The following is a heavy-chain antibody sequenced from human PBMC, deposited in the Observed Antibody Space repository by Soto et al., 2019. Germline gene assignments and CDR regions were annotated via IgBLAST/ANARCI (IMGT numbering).Heavy chain of an antibody. J-gene: IGHJ5*02. D-gene: IGHD6-19*01. Sequence: ASVKVSCKASGYTFTSYAMHWVRQAPGERLEWMGWINAGNGNTKYSQKFQGRVTITRDTSASTAYMELSSLRSEDTAVYYCARDKEDTYSSRLKWFGPWDQGTLVAVSS. CDR3: ARDKEDTYSSRLKWFGP. V-gene: IGHV1-3*01. CDR2: INAGNGNT. CDR1: GYTFTSYA.